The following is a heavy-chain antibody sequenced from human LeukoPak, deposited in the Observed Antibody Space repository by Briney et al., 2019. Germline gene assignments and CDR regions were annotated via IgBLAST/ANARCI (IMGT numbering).Heavy chain of an antibody. D-gene: IGHD6-13*01. V-gene: IGHV4-4*07. CDR1: GGSISSYD. CDR2: IYTSGSP. CDR3: ARLSSSWYQDWYFDL. Sequence: SETLSLTCTVSGGSISSYDWSWIRQPAGKGLEWIGRIYTSGSPNYNPPLKSRVTMSVDTSKNQFSLKLSSVTAADTAVYYCARLSSSWYQDWYFDLWGRGTLVTVSS. J-gene: IGHJ2*01.